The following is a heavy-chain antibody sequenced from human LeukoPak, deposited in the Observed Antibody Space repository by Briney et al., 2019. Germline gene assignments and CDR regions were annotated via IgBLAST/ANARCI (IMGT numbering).Heavy chain of an antibody. CDR3: ATRLHSSSWYYFDY. J-gene: IGHJ4*02. V-gene: IGHV1-24*01. Sequence: ASVTVSCKVSGYTLTELSMHWVRQAPGKGLEWMGGFDPEDGETIYAQKFQGRVTMTEDTSTDTAYMGLSSLRSEDTAVYYCATRLHSSSWYYFDYWGQGTLVTVSS. D-gene: IGHD6-13*01. CDR2: FDPEDGET. CDR1: GYTLTELS.